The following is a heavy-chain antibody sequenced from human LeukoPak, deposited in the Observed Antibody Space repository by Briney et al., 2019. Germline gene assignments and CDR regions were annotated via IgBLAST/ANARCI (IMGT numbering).Heavy chain of an antibody. CDR3: ARDRSGYSGYAPWTGWDYYYMDV. Sequence: PSETLSLTCTVSGGSINTPNYYWSWIRQPPGTGLEWIGYIYYSRSTNYNPSLKSRVTISVDTSKNQFSLKLSSVTAADTAVYYCARDRSGYSGYAPWTGWDYYYMDVWGKGTTVTISS. CDR1: GGSINTPNYY. V-gene: IGHV4-61*01. J-gene: IGHJ6*03. CDR2: IYYSRST. D-gene: IGHD5-12*01.